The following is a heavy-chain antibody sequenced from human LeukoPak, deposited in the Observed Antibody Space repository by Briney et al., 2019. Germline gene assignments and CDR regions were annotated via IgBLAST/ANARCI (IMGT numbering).Heavy chain of an antibody. CDR3: ARTNSSSWFYYYGMDV. D-gene: IGHD6-13*01. V-gene: IGHV3-30-3*01. J-gene: IGHJ6*02. CDR2: ISYDGSNK. Sequence: PGRSLRLSCAASGFTFSSYAMHWVRQVPGKGLEWVAVISYDGSNKYYADSVKGRFTISRDNAKNSLYLQMNSLRAEDTAVYYCARTNSSSWFYYYGMDVWGQGTTVTVSS. CDR1: GFTFSSYA.